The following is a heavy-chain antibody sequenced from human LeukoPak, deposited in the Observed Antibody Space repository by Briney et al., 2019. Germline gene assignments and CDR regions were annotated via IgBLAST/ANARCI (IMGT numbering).Heavy chain of an antibody. D-gene: IGHD2-15*01. CDR3: AKSALVVVVAADIDY. V-gene: IGHV3-23*01. Sequence: GGSLRLSCAASGFTFSSYAMSWVRQAPGKGLEWVSAISGSGGSTYYADSVKGRFTISRDNSKNTLYLQMNSLRAEDTAVYYRAKSALVVVVAADIDYWGQGTLVTVSS. J-gene: IGHJ4*02. CDR2: ISGSGGST. CDR1: GFTFSSYA.